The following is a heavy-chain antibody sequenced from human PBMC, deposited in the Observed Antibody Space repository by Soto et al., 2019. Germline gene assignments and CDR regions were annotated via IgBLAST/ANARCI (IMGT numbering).Heavy chain of an antibody. V-gene: IGHV3-74*01. CDR2: INSDGSVT. D-gene: IGHD2-2*01. J-gene: IGHJ4*02. CDR1: RFTFTNYW. CDR3: ARELSTSRPYYFDY. Sequence: GGSLRLSCAVSRFTFTNYWMHWVRQAPGQGLVWASRINSDGSVTNYADSVKGRFTTSRDNAKHTLYLQVNSLRAEDTAVYYCARELSTSRPYYFDYWGPGALVSVSS.